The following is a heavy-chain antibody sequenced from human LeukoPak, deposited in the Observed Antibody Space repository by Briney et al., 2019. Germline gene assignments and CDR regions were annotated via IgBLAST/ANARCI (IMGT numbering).Heavy chain of an antibody. J-gene: IGHJ5*02. D-gene: IGHD1-1*01. CDR3: SRGGTASFDP. CDR1: GFTFSNYW. CDR2: INNDGSDT. V-gene: IGHV3-74*01. Sequence: PGGSLRLSCAASGFTFSNYWMHWVRQAPGKGLVWVSRINNDGSDTTYADSVKGRFTISRDNAKSTLYLQMNSPRAEDTAVYYCSRGGTASFDPWGQGTLVTVSS.